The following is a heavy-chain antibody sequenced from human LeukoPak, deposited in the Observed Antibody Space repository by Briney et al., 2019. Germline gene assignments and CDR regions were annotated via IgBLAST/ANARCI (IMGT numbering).Heavy chain of an antibody. V-gene: IGHV1-2*02. Sequence: ASVKVSCKTSGYTFTSHHIHWVRQAPGQGLEWMGWISFNRGDTNYAQRFQGRVTMTRDTSINTAYMELSGLRSDDTAVYYCARDYNYAVDIWGQGTMVTVSS. J-gene: IGHJ3*02. CDR3: ARDYNYAVDI. CDR2: ISFNRGDT. D-gene: IGHD1-14*01. CDR1: GYTFTSHH.